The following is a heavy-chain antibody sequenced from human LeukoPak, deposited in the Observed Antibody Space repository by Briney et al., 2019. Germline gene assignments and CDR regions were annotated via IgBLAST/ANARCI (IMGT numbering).Heavy chain of an antibody. J-gene: IGHJ3*02. CDR2: IIPILGIA. CDR3: ARDSAQYYYDSSVGAFDI. Sequence: GSSVKVSCKASGGTFSSYAISWVRQAPGQGLEWMGRIIPILGIANYAQKFQGRVTIPADKSTSKAYMELSSLRSEDTAVYYCARDSAQYYYDSSVGAFDIWGQGTMVTVSS. CDR1: GGTFSSYA. V-gene: IGHV1-69*04. D-gene: IGHD3-22*01.